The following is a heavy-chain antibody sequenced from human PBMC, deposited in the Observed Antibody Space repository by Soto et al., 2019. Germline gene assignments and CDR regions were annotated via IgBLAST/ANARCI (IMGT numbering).Heavy chain of an antibody. CDR1: GCTFSSYW. J-gene: IGHJ4*02. Sequence: GGSLRLSCAASGCTFSSYWMSWVRQAPGKGLEWVANIKQDGSEKYYVDSVKGRFTISRDNAKNSLYLQMNSLRAEDTAVYYCARGGILWFGESDYWGQGTLVTVSS. CDR3: ARGGILWFGESDY. D-gene: IGHD3-10*01. V-gene: IGHV3-7*01. CDR2: IKQDGSEK.